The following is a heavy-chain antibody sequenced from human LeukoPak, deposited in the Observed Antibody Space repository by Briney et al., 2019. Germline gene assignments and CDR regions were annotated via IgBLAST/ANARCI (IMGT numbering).Heavy chain of an antibody. Sequence: SETLSLTCTVSGGSISKYYWGWIRQPPGKGLELIGSIYYSGSTYYNPSLKSRVTISVDTSKNQFSLKLSSVTAADTAVYYCARHRKYYYGSGSYYLNWFDPWGQGTLVTVSS. CDR1: GGSISKYY. D-gene: IGHD3-10*01. J-gene: IGHJ5*02. CDR2: IYYSGST. CDR3: ARHRKYYYGSGSYYLNWFDP. V-gene: IGHV4-39*01.